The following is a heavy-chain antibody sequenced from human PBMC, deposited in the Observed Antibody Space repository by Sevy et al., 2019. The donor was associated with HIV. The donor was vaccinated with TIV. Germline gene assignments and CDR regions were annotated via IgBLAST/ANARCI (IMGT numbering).Heavy chain of an antibody. CDR3: TKARPCPGDFDY. D-gene: IGHD2-2*01. CDR1: GFTFADSA. CDR2: IRSKAYGGTT. Sequence: GGCLRLSCTASGFTFADSAMSWFRQAPGKGLEWVGFIRSKAYGGTTEYAASVKGRFTISRDESKSIAYLQMNSLKTEETALYYSTKARPCPGDFDYWGQGTLITVSS. V-gene: IGHV3-49*03. J-gene: IGHJ4*02.